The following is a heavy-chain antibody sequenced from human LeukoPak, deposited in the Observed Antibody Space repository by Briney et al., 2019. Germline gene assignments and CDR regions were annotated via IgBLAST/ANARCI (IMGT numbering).Heavy chain of an antibody. J-gene: IGHJ3*02. CDR2: IYYSGST. Sequence: SETLSLTCTVSGGPTSSYYWSWIRQPPGKGLEWIGYIYYSGSTNYNPSLKSRVTISVDTSKNQFSLKLSSVTAADTAVYYCARHLIVVVTAGAFDIWGQGTMVTVSS. CDR3: ARHLIVVVTAGAFDI. CDR1: GGPTSSYY. D-gene: IGHD2-21*02. V-gene: IGHV4-59*08.